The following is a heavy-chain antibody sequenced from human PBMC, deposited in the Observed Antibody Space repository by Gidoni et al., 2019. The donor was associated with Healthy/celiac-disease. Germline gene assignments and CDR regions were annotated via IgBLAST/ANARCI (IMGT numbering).Heavy chain of an antibody. V-gene: IGHV3-23*01. D-gene: IGHD3-10*01. J-gene: IGHJ4*02. CDR3: AKWVFGRLDHYFDY. CDR1: GCTISSYA. Sequence: EVQLLEAGGGLVQPGGSLRRSCAASGCTISSYAMSWVRQARGKGLAWVSAISGSGGSTSYADSVKCRFTISRDNSKTTLYLQMNSLRAEDTAVYYCAKWVFGRLDHYFDYWGQGTLVTVSS. CDR2: ISGSGGST.